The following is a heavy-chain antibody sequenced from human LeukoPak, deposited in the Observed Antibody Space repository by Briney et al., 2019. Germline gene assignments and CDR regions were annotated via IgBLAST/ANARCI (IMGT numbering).Heavy chain of an antibody. CDR2: INPNSGGT. D-gene: IGHD4-17*01. Sequence: ASVKVSCKASGYTFTGYYMHWVRQAPGQGLEWMGWINPNSGGTNYAQKFQGRVTMTRDTSISTAYMELSRLRSDDTAVYYCARDLPFSMTTVTTFDPWDQGTLVTVSS. J-gene: IGHJ5*02. V-gene: IGHV1-2*02. CDR1: GYTFTGYY. CDR3: ARDLPFSMTTVTTFDP.